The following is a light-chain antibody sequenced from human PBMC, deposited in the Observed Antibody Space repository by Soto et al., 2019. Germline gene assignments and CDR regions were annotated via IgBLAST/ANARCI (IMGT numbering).Light chain of an antibody. CDR1: QSVLYSSNNKNY. CDR2: WAS. CDR3: QQRSDWFT. V-gene: IGKV4-1*01. Sequence: DIVMTQSPDSLAVSLGERATIHCKSSQSVLYSSNNKNYLVWYQQKPGQPPKLLISWASTRESGVPDRFSGSGSGTDFTLTISSLQAEDVAVYYCQQRSDWFTFGQGTRLEIK. J-gene: IGKJ5*01.